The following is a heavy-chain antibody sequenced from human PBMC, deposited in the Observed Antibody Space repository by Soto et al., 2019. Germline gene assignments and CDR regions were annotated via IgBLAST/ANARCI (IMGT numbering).Heavy chain of an antibody. D-gene: IGHD3-10*01. J-gene: IGHJ6*02. V-gene: IGHV5-51*01. Sequence: GESLKISCNGSGYSFTSYWIGLVRQMPGKGLEWMGIIYPGDSDTRYSPSFQGQVTISADKSISTAYLQWSSLKASDTAMYYCARLQYYYGSGSSDYYYYGMDVWGQGTTVTVSS. CDR2: IYPGDSDT. CDR3: ARLQYYYGSGSSDYYYYGMDV. CDR1: GYSFTSYW.